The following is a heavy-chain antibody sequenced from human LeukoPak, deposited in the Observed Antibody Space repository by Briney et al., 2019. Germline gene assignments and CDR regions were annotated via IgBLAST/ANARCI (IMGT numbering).Heavy chain of an antibody. J-gene: IGHJ4*02. CDR1: GFTFSSYW. V-gene: IGHV3-7*01. CDR3: ARVWNWNYRMYDY. D-gene: IGHD1-7*01. Sequence: PGGSLRLSCAASGFTFSSYWMSWVRQAPGKGLEWVANIKQDGSEKYYVDSVKGRFTISRDNAKNSLYLQMNSLRAEDTAVYYCARVWNWNYRMYDYWGQGTLVTVSS. CDR2: IKQDGSEK.